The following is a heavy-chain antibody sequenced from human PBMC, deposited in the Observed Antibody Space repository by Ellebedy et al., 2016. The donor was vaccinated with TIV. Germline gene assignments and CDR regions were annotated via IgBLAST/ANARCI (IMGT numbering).Heavy chain of an antibody. J-gene: IGHJ4*02. Sequence: MPSETLSLTCIVSGDSISSRNLYWGWIRQAPGKGLQWIGSIYSSWNTYYNPSLESRVTMSIDTSKNQFSLKLTSVTAADTAVYYCAADRSISWYFYWGQGTLVTVSS. CDR2: IYSSWNT. CDR3: AADRSISWYFY. D-gene: IGHD2-2*01. CDR1: GDSISSRNLY. V-gene: IGHV4-39*07.